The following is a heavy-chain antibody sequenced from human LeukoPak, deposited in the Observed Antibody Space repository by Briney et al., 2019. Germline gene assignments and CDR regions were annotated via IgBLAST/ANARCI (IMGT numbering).Heavy chain of an antibody. V-gene: IGHV4-34*01. J-gene: IGHJ4*02. D-gene: IGHD1-1*01. CDR1: GGSFSGYY. CDR3: VRGWNEYYFDY. Sequence: ASGTLSLTCAVYGGSFSGYYWSWIRQPPGKGLEWIGEINHSGSTNYNPSLKSRVTISVDTSKNQFSLKLSSVTAADTAVYYCVRGWNEYYFDYWGQGTLVTVSS. CDR2: INHSGST.